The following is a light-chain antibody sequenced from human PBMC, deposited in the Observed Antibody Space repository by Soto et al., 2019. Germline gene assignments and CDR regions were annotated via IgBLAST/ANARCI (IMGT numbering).Light chain of an antibody. Sequence: EVVLTQSPATLSVSPGERATLSCRASQSINTNLAWYQHKPGQAPRLLITGASTRATGIPARFGGSGSGTEFTLTISSLHSEDFAVYYCQQYSHWFTLGGGTKVEIK. CDR3: QQYSHWFT. V-gene: IGKV3D-15*01. CDR1: QSINTN. J-gene: IGKJ4*01. CDR2: GAS.